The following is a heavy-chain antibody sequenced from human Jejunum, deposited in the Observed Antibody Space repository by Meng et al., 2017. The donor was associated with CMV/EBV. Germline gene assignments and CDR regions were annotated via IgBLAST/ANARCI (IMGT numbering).Heavy chain of an antibody. V-gene: IGHV2-5*02. CDR2: IYGDDDK. D-gene: IGHD2-15*01. CDR3: AHSYASAGTCYSFYF. J-gene: IGHJ4*02. Sequence: QITLKESGPSLVKPTQTLTLTCSFSGFSLSTSGVGVGWIRQAPGKALEWLALIYGDDDKRYSPSLQTRLTIAKDTSKNQVVLTMTNMDPVDTATYFCAHSYASAGTCYSFYFWGQGTLVTVSS. CDR1: GFSLSTSGVG.